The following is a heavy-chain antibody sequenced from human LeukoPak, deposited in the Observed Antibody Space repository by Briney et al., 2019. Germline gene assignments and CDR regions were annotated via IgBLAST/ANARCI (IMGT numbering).Heavy chain of an antibody. CDR1: GGSISSGGYY. CDR2: IYYSGNT. V-gene: IGHV4-30-4*08. J-gene: IGHJ4*02. D-gene: IGHD3-22*01. CDR3: ASYDSSGYYYAPFSY. Sequence: SQTLSLTCTVSGGSISSGGYYWSWIRQHPGKGLEWIGYIYYSGNTYYNPSLKSRVTISVDTSKNQFSLKLSSVTAADTAVYYCASYDSSGYYYAPFSYWGQGTLVTVSS.